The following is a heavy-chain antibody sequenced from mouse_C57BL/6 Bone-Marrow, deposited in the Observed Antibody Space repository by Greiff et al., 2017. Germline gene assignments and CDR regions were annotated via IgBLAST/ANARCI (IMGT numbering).Heavy chain of an antibody. CDR3: ARDRGRNAMDY. CDR1: GYSITSGYY. V-gene: IGHV3-6*01. J-gene: IGHJ4*01. D-gene: IGHD1-1*01. Sequence: VQLQQSGPGLVKPSQSLSLTCSVTGYSITSGYYWNWIRQFPGNKLEWMGYISYDGSNNYNPSLKNRISITRDTSKNQFFLKLNSATTEDTATYYCARDRGRNAMDYWGQGTSVTVSS. CDR2: ISYDGSN.